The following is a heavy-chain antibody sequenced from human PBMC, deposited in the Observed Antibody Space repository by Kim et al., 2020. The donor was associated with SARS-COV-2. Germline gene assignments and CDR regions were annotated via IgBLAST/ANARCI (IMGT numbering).Heavy chain of an antibody. CDR3: ARALRPITMVREINWFDP. V-gene: IGHV4-31*02. Sequence: KSRVTISVDKSKNQFSLKLSSVTAADTAVYYCARALRPITMVREINWFDPWGQGTLVTVSS. D-gene: IGHD3-10*01. J-gene: IGHJ5*02.